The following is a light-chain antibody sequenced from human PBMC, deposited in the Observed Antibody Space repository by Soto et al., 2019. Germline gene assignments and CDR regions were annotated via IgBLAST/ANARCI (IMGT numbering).Light chain of an antibody. V-gene: IGKV1-33*01. CDR2: DAS. CDR3: QQYDNLPRA. Sequence: DIQMTQSPSSLSASVGDRVTITCQASQDISNYLNWYQQKPGKAPKLLIYDASNLETGVPSRFSGSGSWTDFTFTISSLQPEDIATYYWQQYDNLPRAFGGGTKVEIK. J-gene: IGKJ4*01. CDR1: QDISNY.